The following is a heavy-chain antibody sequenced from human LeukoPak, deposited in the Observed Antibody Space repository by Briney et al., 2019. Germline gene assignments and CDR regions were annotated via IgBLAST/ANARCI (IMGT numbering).Heavy chain of an antibody. V-gene: IGHV4-59*01. CDR3: ARGYCSGGNCYYFDY. Sequence: SETLSLTCTVSGGSISSYYWSWIRQPPGKGPEWIGYIYYIGSTNYNPSLKSRVTISVDTSKNQFSLKLSSVTAADTAVYYCARGYCSGGNCYYFDYWGQGTLVTVSS. CDR2: IYYIGST. J-gene: IGHJ4*02. D-gene: IGHD2-15*01. CDR1: GGSISSYY.